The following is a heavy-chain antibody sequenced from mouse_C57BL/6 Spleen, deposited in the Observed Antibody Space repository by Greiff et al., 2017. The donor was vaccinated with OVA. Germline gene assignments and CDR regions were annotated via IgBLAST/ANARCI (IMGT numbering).Heavy chain of an antibody. V-gene: IGHV3-6*01. D-gene: IGHD2-3*01. CDR3: AREGYDGYRYYAMDY. J-gene: IGHJ4*01. CDR2: ISYDGSN. CDR1: GYSITSGYY. Sequence: DVKLVESGPGLVKPSQSLSLTCSVTGYSITSGYYWNWIRQFPGNKLEWMGYISYDGSNNYNPSLKNRISITRDTSKNQFFLKLNSVTTEDTATYYCAREGYDGYRYYAMDYWGQGTSVTVSS.